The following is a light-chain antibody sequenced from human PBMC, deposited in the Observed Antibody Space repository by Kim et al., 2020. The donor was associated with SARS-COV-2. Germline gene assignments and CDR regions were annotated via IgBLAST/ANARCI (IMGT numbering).Light chain of an antibody. Sequence: SSELTQDPAVSVALGQTVGITCQGDSLRRFYVSWYQQKPGQAPVLVMYGENKRPSGIPDRFSGSSSGNTSSLTITGAQAEDEADYYCKSRDSSGNLWVFGGGTKVTVL. CDR1: SLRRFY. CDR2: GEN. J-gene: IGLJ3*02. V-gene: IGLV3-19*01. CDR3: KSRDSSGNLWV.